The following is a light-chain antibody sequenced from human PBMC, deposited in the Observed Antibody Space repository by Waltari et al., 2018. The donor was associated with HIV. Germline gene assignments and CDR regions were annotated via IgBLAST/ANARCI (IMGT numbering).Light chain of an antibody. CDR3: AAWDDSLNGPGVV. V-gene: IGLV1-44*01. Sequence: QSVLTQPPSASGTPGQRVTISCSGSSSNIGSNTVNWYQQLPGTAPKLLIYSNNQRPPGVPDRFPGSKAGTSASLAISGLQSEDEADYYCAAWDDSLNGPGVVFGGGTKLTVL. CDR1: SSNIGSNT. CDR2: SNN. J-gene: IGLJ2*01.